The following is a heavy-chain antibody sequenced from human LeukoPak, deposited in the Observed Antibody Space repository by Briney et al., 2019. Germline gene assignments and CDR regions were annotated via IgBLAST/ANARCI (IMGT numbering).Heavy chain of an antibody. V-gene: IGHV4-34*01. J-gene: IGHJ4*02. CDR2: INHRGST. Sequence: SETLSLTCAVHGESLSKYYWTWIHQSPGKGLEWIGEINHRGSTNLNPSLKSRVTLSVDTSKHQFSLKLTSMTAADAAVYYCASSVGSTGYWGQGTLVTVSS. CDR1: GESLSKYY. D-gene: IGHD1-26*01. CDR3: ASSVGSTGY.